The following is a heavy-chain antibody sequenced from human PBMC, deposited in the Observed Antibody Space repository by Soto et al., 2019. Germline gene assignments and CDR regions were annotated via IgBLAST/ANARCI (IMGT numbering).Heavy chain of an antibody. Sequence: QVQLMQSGAEVKKPGASVKVSCKASGYTFTSYYIHWVRQAPGQGLEWMGIINPSGGSASYARKFQGRVAMTRDTSTSTVYMEVSSLASEDTAVYYCARDPNLSLTYHYYGMDVWGQWTTVTVSS. V-gene: IGHV1-46*01. CDR2: INPSGGSA. CDR1: GYTFTSYY. J-gene: IGHJ6*02. CDR3: ARDPNLSLTYHYYGMDV.